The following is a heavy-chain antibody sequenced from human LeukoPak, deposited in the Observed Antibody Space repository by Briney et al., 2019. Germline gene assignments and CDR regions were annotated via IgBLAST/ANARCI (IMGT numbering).Heavy chain of an antibody. CDR3: ATDLRPRIVGATGSAFDI. J-gene: IGHJ3*02. CDR2: IIPILGIA. CDR1: GGTFSSYA. D-gene: IGHD1-26*01. Sequence: ASVKVSCKASGGTFSSYAISWVRQAPGQGLEWMGRIIPILGIANYAQKFQGRVTITADKSTSTAYMELSSLRSEDTAVYYCATDLRPRIVGATGSAFDIWGQGTMVTVSS. V-gene: IGHV1-69*04.